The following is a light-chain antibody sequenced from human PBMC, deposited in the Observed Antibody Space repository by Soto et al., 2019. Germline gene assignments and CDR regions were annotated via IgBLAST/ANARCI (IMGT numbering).Light chain of an antibody. V-gene: IGKV3-20*01. CDR3: QEDDNSVT. CDR1: QSVSSSY. J-gene: IGKJ4*01. CDR2: GAS. Sequence: EIVLTQSPGTLSLYPGERATLSCRASQSVSSSYLAWYHQKPGQAPRLLIYGASSRATGIPDRFSGSGSGTDVTLTISRLEHGYFAAYYCQEDDNSVTFGGGNKVE.